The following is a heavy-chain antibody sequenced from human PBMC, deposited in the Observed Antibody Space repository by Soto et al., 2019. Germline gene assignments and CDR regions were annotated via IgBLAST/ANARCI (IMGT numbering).Heavy chain of an antibody. V-gene: IGHV3-23*01. J-gene: IGHJ4*02. Sequence: EVQLLESGGGLVQPGGSLRLSCAASGFTFSTFAMTWVRQAPGKGLEWVAFISGSGGGRHYIDSVKGHFTISRDNSKNTLYLQLNSLRAEDTAIYYCAKGVGDFYDSSAYYKPLRYWGRGTLVTVSS. CDR1: GFTFSTFA. CDR3: AKGVGDFYDSSAYYKPLRY. D-gene: IGHD3-22*01. CDR2: ISGSGGGR.